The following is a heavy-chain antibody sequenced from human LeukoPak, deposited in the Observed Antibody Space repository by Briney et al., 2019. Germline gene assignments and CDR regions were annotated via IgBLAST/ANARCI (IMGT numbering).Heavy chain of an antibody. CDR3: ARGRAVLLWFGELSGAFDI. J-gene: IGHJ3*02. CDR1: GGSNRSSY. CDR2: VTPSGHS. V-gene: IGHV4-59*07. Sequence: SDALSLTCSVSGGSNRSSYWTWVRQLPGKGLEWIGYVTPSGHSSYKSSLKSRVIISVDTSKNQFSLKLSSVTAADTAVYYCARGRAVLLWFGELSGAFDIWGQGTMVTVSS. D-gene: IGHD3-10*01.